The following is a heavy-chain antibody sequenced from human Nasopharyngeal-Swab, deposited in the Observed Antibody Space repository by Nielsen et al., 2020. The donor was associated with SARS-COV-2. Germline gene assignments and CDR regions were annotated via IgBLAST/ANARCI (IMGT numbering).Heavy chain of an antibody. V-gene: IGHV4-59*08. Sequence: GSLRPSCTVSGGSISSYYWSWIRQPPGKGLEWIGYIYYSGSTNYNPSLKSRATISVDTSKNQFSLKLSSVTAADTAVYYCARHNDNGWFDPWGQGTLVTVSS. J-gene: IGHJ5*02. CDR2: IYYSGST. D-gene: IGHD3-16*01. CDR3: ARHNDNGWFDP. CDR1: GGSISSYY.